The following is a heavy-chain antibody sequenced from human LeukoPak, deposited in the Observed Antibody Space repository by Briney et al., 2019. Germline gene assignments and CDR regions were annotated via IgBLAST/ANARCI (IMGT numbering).Heavy chain of an antibody. CDR1: GFTFSSYG. D-gene: IGHD6-13*01. V-gene: IGHV3-33*01. CDR2: IWYDGSNK. CDR3: AREGYSSSWYHPYFDY. Sequence: AGGSLRLSCAASGFTFSSYGMHWVRQAPGKGLEWVAVIWYDGSNKYYADSVKGRFTISRDNSKNTLYLQMNSLRAEDTAVYYCAREGYSSSWYHPYFDYWGREPWSPSPQ. J-gene: IGHJ4*02.